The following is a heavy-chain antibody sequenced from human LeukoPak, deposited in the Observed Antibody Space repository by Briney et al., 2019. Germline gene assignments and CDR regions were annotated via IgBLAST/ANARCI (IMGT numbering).Heavy chain of an antibody. D-gene: IGHD1-14*01. CDR2: ISGGGAGT. Sequence: PGGSLGLSCAASGPRFGFYAMSWVRQAPGKGLEGVSSISGGGAGTYYADSVRGRFAISRDNSKNTLYLQMDSLRAEDTALYYCAKDFVRYNIQFDYWGQGALVTVSS. J-gene: IGHJ4*02. CDR3: AKDFVRYNIQFDY. V-gene: IGHV3-23*01. CDR1: GPRFGFYA.